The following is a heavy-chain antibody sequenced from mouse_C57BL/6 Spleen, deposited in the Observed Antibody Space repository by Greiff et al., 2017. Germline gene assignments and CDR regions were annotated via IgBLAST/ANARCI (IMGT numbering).Heavy chain of an antibody. CDR2: IDPSDSYT. CDR3: ARGTFDY. V-gene: IGHV1-59*01. Sequence: QVQLQQPGAELVRPGTSVKLSCKASGYTFTSYWMHWVKQRPGQGLEWIGVIDPSDSYTNYNQKFKGKATLTVDTSSSTAYIQLSSLTSEDSAVYYCARGTFDYWGQGTTLTVSS. J-gene: IGHJ2*01. CDR1: GYTFTSYW. D-gene: IGHD3-3*01.